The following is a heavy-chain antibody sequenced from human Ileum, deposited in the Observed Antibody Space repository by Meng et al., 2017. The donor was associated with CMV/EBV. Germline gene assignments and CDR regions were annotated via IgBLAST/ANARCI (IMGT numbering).Heavy chain of an antibody. D-gene: IGHD2-2*01. CDR2: INWNGGSI. CDR3: ARAMGHGDADAFDI. V-gene: IGHV3-20*04. Sequence: GESLKISCAASGFTFEDYGMSWVRQIPGKGLEWVCGINWNGGSIGYADSVKGRITISRDNAKNSLYMQMNSLRVDDTALYYCARAMGHGDADAFDIWGQGTMVTV. J-gene: IGHJ3*02. CDR1: GFTFEDYG.